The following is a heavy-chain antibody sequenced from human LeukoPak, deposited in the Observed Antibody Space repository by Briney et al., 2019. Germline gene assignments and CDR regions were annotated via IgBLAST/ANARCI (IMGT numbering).Heavy chain of an antibody. J-gene: IGHJ3*02. V-gene: IGHV3-7*01. CDR1: GFSFNDYW. CDR3: VRGGGTFDI. Sequence: PGGSLRLSCVASGFSFNDYWMSWVRLAPGKGLEWVANIKEDASEKYYVDSVKGRFTISRDRARNSLSLQMNSLRGEDTAVYYCVRGGGTFDIWGQGTMVTVSS. CDR2: IKEDASEK. D-gene: IGHD3-16*01.